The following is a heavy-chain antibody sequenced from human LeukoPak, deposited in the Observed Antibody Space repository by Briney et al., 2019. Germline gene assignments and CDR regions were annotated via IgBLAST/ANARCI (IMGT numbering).Heavy chain of an antibody. CDR3: ASSIRDPYGMDV. J-gene: IGHJ6*02. Sequence: SETLSLTCAVYGGSFSGYYWSWIRQPPGKGLEWIGEINHSGSTNYNPSLKSRVTMSVDTSKNQFSLKLSSVTAADTAVYYCASSIRDPYGMDVWGQGITVTVSS. V-gene: IGHV4-34*01. CDR1: GGSFSGYY. CDR2: INHSGST.